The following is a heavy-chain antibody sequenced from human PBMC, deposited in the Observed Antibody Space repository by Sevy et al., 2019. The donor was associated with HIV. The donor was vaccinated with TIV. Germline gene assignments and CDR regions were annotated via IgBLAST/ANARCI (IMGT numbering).Heavy chain of an antibody. J-gene: IGHJ4*02. V-gene: IGHV3-23*01. CDR3: AKGRGSSGYYYFDY. CDR1: GFTFSSYA. Sequence: GESLKISCAASGFTFSSYAMSWVRQAPGKGLEWVSAISGSGGSTYYADSVKGRFTISRDNSKNTLYLQMNSLRAEDTAVYYCAKGRGSSGYYYFDYWGQGTLVTVSS. D-gene: IGHD6-19*01. CDR2: ISGSGGST.